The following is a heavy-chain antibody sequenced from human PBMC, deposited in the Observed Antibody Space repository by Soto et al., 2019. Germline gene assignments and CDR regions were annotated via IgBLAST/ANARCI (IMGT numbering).Heavy chain of an antibody. D-gene: IGHD3-10*01. CDR1: GYTFINYG. J-gene: IGHJ6*02. CDR3: AREGYYSGSGGYSPPRYYGMDV. Sequence: GASVKVSCKASGYTFINYGMSWVRQAPVQGLEWMGWISDYNGNTFYEKEFQGRVTMTTDTSTRTAYMELKSLRSDDTAVYYCAREGYYSGSGGYSPPRYYGMDVWG. CDR2: ISDYNGNT. V-gene: IGHV1-18*01.